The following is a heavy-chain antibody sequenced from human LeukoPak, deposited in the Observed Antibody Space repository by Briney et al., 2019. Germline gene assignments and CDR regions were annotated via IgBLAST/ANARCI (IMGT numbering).Heavy chain of an antibody. CDR2: INQGGSDK. CDR1: GFTFSGHW. CDR3: TRDRSRAEDD. J-gene: IGHJ4*02. Sequence: GGSLRLSCAASGFTFSGHWMSWVRQAPGRGLECVANINQGGSDKYYVDSVKGRFTISRDNANNLLYLQMNSLRGEDTAVYYCTRDRSRAEDDWGQGTLVTVSS. D-gene: IGHD1-14*01. V-gene: IGHV3-7*01.